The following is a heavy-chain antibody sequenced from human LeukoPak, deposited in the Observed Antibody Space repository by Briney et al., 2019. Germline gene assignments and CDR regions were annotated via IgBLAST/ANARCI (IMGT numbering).Heavy chain of an antibody. Sequence: GGSLRLSCTASGFTCSSYWMHWVRQAPGKGLVWVSRINTDGSNTRNADSVKGRFTISRDNAKNTLYLQMNSLRAEDTAVYYCARGPANEYYFDYWGQGTLVPVSS. V-gene: IGHV3-74*01. CDR3: ARGPANEYYFDY. D-gene: IGHD1-1*01. CDR1: GFTCSSYW. J-gene: IGHJ4*02. CDR2: INTDGSNT.